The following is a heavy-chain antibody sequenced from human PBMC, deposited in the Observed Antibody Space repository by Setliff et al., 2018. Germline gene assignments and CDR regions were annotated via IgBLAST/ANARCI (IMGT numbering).Heavy chain of an antibody. Sequence: ASVKVSCKTSGYTFITYAFHWVRQAPRQRLEWMGWINAANGNTKYSQKFQGRVTITADESTSTAYMELSSLRSEDTAVYYCARDRGGGSYCPDYWGQGTLVTVSS. V-gene: IGHV1-3*01. CDR1: GYTFITYA. D-gene: IGHD1-26*01. J-gene: IGHJ4*02. CDR3: ARDRGGGSYCPDY. CDR2: INAANGNT.